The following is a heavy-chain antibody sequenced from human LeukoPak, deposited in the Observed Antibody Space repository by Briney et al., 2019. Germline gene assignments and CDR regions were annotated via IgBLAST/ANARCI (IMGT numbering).Heavy chain of an antibody. D-gene: IGHD3-22*01. CDR1: GGSISSSSYY. CDR3: ARLRSDSSGSYYVPYPHFDY. Sequence: PSETLSLTCTVSGGSISSSSYYWGWIRQPPGKGLEWIGSIYYSGGTYYNPSLKSRVTISVDTSKNQFSLKLSSVTAADTAVYYCARLRSDSSGSYYVPYPHFDYWGQGTLGTVSS. J-gene: IGHJ4*02. V-gene: IGHV4-39*01. CDR2: IYYSGGT.